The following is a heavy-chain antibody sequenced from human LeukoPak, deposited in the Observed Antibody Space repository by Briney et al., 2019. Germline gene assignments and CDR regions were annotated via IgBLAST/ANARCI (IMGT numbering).Heavy chain of an antibody. V-gene: IGHV1-18*01. Sequence: GASVKVSCKASGYTFTSYGISWVRQAPGQGLEWMGWISAYNGNTNYAQKLQGRVTMTTDTSTSTAYMELRSLRSDDTAVYYCARDISRGYSYGFSYWGREPWSPSPQ. CDR3: ARDISRGYSYGFSY. J-gene: IGHJ4*02. CDR1: GYTFTSYG. CDR2: ISAYNGNT. D-gene: IGHD5-18*01.